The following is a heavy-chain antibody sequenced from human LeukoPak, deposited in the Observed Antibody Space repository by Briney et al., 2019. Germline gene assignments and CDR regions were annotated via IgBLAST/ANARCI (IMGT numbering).Heavy chain of an antibody. V-gene: IGHV1-2*02. Sequence: ASVKASCKASGYLFTDYYMHWVRQAPGQGLEWMGWINPNSGATNSAQKFQGRVTMTMDTSITIAYMELNSLRSDDTAVYYCAREEGRFGDLLGDNFHYNGLDVWGQGTTVTVSS. J-gene: IGHJ6*02. CDR2: INPNSGAT. CDR1: GYLFTDYY. CDR3: AREEGRFGDLLGDNFHYNGLDV. D-gene: IGHD3-10*01.